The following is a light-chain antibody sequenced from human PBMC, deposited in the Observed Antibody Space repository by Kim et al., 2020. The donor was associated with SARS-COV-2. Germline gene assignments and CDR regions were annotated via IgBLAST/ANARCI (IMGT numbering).Light chain of an antibody. CDR2: GKN. CDR1: SLRSYY. V-gene: IGLV3-19*01. Sequence: SSELPQDPAVSVALGQTVRITCQGDSLRSYYASWYQQKPGQAPVLVIYGKNNRPSGIPDRFSGSSSGNTASLTITGAQAEDEADYYCKSRDSSGKVVFGGGTQLTVL. CDR3: KSRDSSGKVV. J-gene: IGLJ2*01.